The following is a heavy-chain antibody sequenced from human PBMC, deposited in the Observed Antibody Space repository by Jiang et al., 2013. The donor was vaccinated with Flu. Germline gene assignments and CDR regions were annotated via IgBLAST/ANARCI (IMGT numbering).Heavy chain of an antibody. Sequence: MHWVRQAPGQGLEWMGWINPNSGGTNYAQKFQGRVTMTRDTSISTAYMELSRLRSDDTAVYYCARVPIWFGSDAFDIWGQGTMVTVSS. D-gene: IGHD3-10*01. CDR2: INPNSGGT. CDR3: ARVPIWFGSDAFDI. V-gene: IGHV1-2*02. J-gene: IGHJ3*02.